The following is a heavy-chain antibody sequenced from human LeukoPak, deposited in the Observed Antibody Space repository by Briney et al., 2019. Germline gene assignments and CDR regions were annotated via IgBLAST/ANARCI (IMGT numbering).Heavy chain of an antibody. D-gene: IGHD3-16*01. V-gene: IGHV1-69*04. Sequence: ASVKVSCKASGGTFSSYAISWVRQAPEQGLEWMGRIIPILGIANYAQKFQGRVTITADKSTSTAYMELSSLRSEDTAVYYCARVSPLPWGTYYFDYWGQGTLVTVSS. CDR3: ARVSPLPWGTYYFDY. CDR2: IIPILGIA. CDR1: GGTFSSYA. J-gene: IGHJ4*02.